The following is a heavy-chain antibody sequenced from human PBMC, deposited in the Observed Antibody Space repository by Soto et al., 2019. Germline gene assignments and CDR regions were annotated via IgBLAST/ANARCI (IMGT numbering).Heavy chain of an antibody. D-gene: IGHD2-15*01. CDR3: ARDHCSGGACYLDY. V-gene: IGHV3-9*01. J-gene: IGHJ4*02. Sequence: EVQVVESGGGLVQPGGSLTLSCVVSGSTIDDYAMHWVRQVPGKGLEWVSGIFWVGGGTGYADSVKGRFTISRDRAKNSLSLQMNSLRIEDTAVYFCARDHCSGGACYLDYWGQGNLVTVSS. CDR1: GSTIDDYA. CDR2: IFWVGGGT.